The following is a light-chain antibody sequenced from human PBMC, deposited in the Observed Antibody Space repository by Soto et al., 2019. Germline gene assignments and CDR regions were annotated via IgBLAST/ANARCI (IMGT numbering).Light chain of an antibody. V-gene: IGKV3-11*01. CDR2: DAS. Sequence: DILLTQSPATLSLSPGERATLTSRASQSVSRYLAWYQQKPGQAHRLLIYDASNRATGVPVRFSGSGSGTDFTLTICGLEPEDFAVYYCQQRNDWRRGTFGQGTRLEIK. J-gene: IGKJ5*01. CDR1: QSVSRY. CDR3: QQRNDWRRGT.